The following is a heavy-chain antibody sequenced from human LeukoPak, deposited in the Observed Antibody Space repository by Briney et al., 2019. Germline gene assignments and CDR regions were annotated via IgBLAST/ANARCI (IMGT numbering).Heavy chain of an antibody. V-gene: IGHV4-61*02. J-gene: IGHJ5*02. CDR1: GGSISSGSYY. CDR3: ARARELLSWFDP. CDR2: IYTSGST. Sequence: TLSLTCTVSGGSISSGSYYWSWIRQPAGKGLEWIGRIYTSGSTNYNPSLKSRVTISVDTSKNQFSLKLTSVTVADTAVYYCARARELLSWFDPWGQGTLVTVSS. D-gene: IGHD1-26*01.